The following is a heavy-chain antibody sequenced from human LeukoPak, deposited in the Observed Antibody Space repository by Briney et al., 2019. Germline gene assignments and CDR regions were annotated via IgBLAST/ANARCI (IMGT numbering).Heavy chain of an antibody. CDR1: GGSFSGYY. CDR2: INHSGST. Sequence: SETLSLTCAVYGGSFSGYYWSWIRQPPGKGLEWIGEINHSGSTNYNPSLKSRVTISVDTSKSQFSLKLSSVTAADTAVYYCARAGSGSPVDYWGQGTLVTVSS. V-gene: IGHV4-34*01. CDR3: ARAGSGSPVDY. D-gene: IGHD3-10*01. J-gene: IGHJ4*02.